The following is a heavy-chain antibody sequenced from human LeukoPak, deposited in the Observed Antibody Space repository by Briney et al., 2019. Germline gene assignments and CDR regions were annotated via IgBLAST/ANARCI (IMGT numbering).Heavy chain of an antibody. Sequence: GGSLRLSCAASGFTFDDYAMHWGRQAPGKGLEWVSLMSGDGGSTYYADSVKGRFTISRDNSRNSLYLQMNSLRTEDTALYYCAKDLTSIATAASGFFSGSPLDYWGQGTLVTVSS. D-gene: IGHD6-13*01. V-gene: IGHV3-43*02. CDR3: AKDLTSIATAASGFFSGSPLDY. J-gene: IGHJ4*02. CDR1: GFTFDDYA. CDR2: MSGDGGST.